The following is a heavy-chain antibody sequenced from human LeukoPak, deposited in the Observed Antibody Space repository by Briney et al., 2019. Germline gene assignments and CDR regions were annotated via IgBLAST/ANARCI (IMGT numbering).Heavy chain of an antibody. V-gene: IGHV3-11*01. CDR2: ISRRDTK. CDR3: ARRETIFDY. CDR1: GFTFSDYY. J-gene: IGHJ4*02. Sequence: PGGSLRLSCAASGFTFSDYYMSWIRQAPGKGLEWVSYISRRDTKYYADSVKGRVTISRDNSKNSLYLHLNSLRGEDTAMYYCARRETIFDYWGQGTLVTVSA. D-gene: IGHD1-7*01.